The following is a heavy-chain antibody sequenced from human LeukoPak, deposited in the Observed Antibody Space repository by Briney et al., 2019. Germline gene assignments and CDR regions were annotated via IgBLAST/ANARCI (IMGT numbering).Heavy chain of an antibody. D-gene: IGHD6-19*01. J-gene: IGHJ3*02. V-gene: IGHV3-23*03. CDR1: GFTFSSYA. Sequence: GGSLRLSCAASGFTFSSYAMSWVRQAPGKGLEWVSVIYSGGSTYYADSVKGRFTISRDNSKNTLYLQMNSLRAEDTAVYYCAKGAEQWLVHDDAFDIWGQGTMVTVSS. CDR3: AKGAEQWLVHDDAFDI. CDR2: IYSGGST.